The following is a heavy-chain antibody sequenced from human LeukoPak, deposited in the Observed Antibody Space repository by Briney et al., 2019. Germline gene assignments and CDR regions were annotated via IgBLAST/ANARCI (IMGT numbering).Heavy chain of an antibody. Sequence: ASETLSLTCTVSNGSISSSSYYWGWIRQPPGKGLEWIGSIYYSGTTYYNPSLKSRVTISLDTSKNQFSLKLSSVTAADTAVYYCARDKGGLGRGYYYMDVWGKGTTVTVSS. CDR2: IYYSGTT. V-gene: IGHV4-39*07. J-gene: IGHJ6*03. CDR1: NGSISSSSYY. CDR3: ARDKGGLGRGYYYMDV. D-gene: IGHD3/OR15-3a*01.